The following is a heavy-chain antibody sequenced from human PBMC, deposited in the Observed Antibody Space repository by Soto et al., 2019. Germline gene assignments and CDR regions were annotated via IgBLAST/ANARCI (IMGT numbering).Heavy chain of an antibody. CDR2: IYSGGST. V-gene: IGHV3-66*01. CDR3: ARLGASDFYFAY. D-gene: IGHD1-26*01. J-gene: IGHJ4*02. CDR1: GFTVSSNY. Sequence: GGSLRLSCAASGFTVSSNYMSWVRQAPGKGLEWVSVIYSGGSTYYADSVKGRFTISRDNSKNTLYLQMNSLRAEDTAVYYCARLGASDFYFAYSGQGTLVTDSS.